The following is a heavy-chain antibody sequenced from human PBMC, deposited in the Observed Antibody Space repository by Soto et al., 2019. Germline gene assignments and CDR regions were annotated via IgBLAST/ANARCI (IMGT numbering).Heavy chain of an antibody. V-gene: IGHV1-69*01. Sequence: QVQLVQSGAEVKKPGSSVKVSCKASGGSFGKSAINWVRQTPGQGIEWLGGCIPVYRTLNYAQKFQGRVTITADESTGTAYMTLSSLASDDTAVYYCATGVIWIGYFTVDSWGQGTRVTVSS. D-gene: IGHD3-3*01. J-gene: IGHJ4*02. CDR1: GGSFGKSA. CDR3: ATGVIWIGYFTVDS. CDR2: CIPVYRTL.